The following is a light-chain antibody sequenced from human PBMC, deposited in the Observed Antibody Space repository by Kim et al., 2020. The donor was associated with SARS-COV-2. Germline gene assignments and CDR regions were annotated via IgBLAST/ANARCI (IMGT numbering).Light chain of an antibody. CDR1: SSNIGSDY. J-gene: IGLJ2*01. V-gene: IGLV1-47*01. CDR3: ASWDDGLV. CDR2: RNN. Sequence: ELTQPPSASGTPGQRVTISCSGSSSNIGSDYVYWYQQLPGTAPKLLIYRNNQRPSGVPDRFSGSKSGTSASLAISGLRSEDEADYYCASWDDGLVFGG.